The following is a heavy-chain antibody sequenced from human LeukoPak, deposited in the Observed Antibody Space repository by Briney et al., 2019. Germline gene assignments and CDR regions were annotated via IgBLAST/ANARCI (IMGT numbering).Heavy chain of an antibody. Sequence: ASLKVSCKASGYTFTGYYTQWVRQTPGQGLGWMGWINPNSGGTNYAQKFQGRVTMTRDTSISTAYMELSRLRSDDTAVYYCARGAGSYSYYYYGMDVWGQGTTVTVSS. J-gene: IGHJ6*02. CDR3: ARGAGSYSYYYYGMDV. CDR2: INPNSGGT. D-gene: IGHD1-26*01. CDR1: GYTFTGYY. V-gene: IGHV1-2*02.